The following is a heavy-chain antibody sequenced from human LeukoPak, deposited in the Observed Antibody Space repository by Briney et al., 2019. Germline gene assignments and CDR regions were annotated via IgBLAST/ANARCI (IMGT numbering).Heavy chain of an antibody. CDR1: GGSISSYY. V-gene: IGHV4-4*07. Sequence: SETLSLTCTDSGGSISSYYWSWIRQPAGKGLEWIGRIYTSGSTNYNPSLKSRVTMSVDTSKNQFSLKLSSVTAADTAVYYCASSTLAAAGRTFDYWGQGTLVTVSS. J-gene: IGHJ4*02. CDR3: ASSTLAAAGRTFDY. D-gene: IGHD6-13*01. CDR2: IYTSGST.